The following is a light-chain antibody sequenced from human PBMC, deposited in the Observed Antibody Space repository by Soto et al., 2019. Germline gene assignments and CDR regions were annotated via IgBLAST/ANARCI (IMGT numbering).Light chain of an antibody. CDR2: GAS. V-gene: IGKV3-15*01. CDR3: QSYNDWPFT. CDR1: ESLSTY. Sequence: EIVMTQSPATLSVSPGERVTLSCRASESLSTYLAWYQQKPGQAPRLLIDGASTKAPGIPARFSGSGSATDFTLTISSLQSEDFAVYYCQSYNDWPFTFGQGTKLEI. J-gene: IGKJ2*01.